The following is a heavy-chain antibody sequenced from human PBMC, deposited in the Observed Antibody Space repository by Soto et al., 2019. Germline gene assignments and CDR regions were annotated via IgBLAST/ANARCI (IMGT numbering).Heavy chain of an antibody. D-gene: IGHD2-2*01. J-gene: IGHJ6*02. CDR3: ARGAGIVVVPAAXRYYYYGMDV. CDR2: IIPIFGTA. Sequence: QVQLVQSGAEVKKPGSSVKVSCKASGGTFSSYAISWVRQAPGQGLEWMGGIIPIFGTANYAQKFQGRVTITADESTSTAYMELSSLRSEDTAVYYCARGAGIVVVPAAXRYYYYGMDVWGQGTTVTVSS. CDR1: GGTFSSYA. V-gene: IGHV1-69*01.